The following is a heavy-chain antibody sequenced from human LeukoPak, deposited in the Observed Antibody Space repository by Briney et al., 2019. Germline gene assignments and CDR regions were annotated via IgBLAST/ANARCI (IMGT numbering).Heavy chain of an antibody. V-gene: IGHV3-33*01. J-gene: IGHJ4*02. CDR3: ARDIGYYYDGSGYDD. Sequence: PGGSLRLSCAASALTFSRYAMHWVRQPPGKGLEWVAESWSVGSNENYADSVKGRFIISRDNSKNTLYLEMNSLGAEDTAVYYCARDIGYYYDGSGYDDRGQGTLVIVSP. CDR2: SWSVGSNE. CDR1: ALTFSRYA. D-gene: IGHD3-22*01.